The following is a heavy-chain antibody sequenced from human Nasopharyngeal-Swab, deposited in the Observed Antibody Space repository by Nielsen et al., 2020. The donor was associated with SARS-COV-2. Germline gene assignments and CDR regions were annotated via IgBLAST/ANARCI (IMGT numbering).Heavy chain of an antibody. V-gene: IGHV3-7*01. CDR3: ARTKWLRFGYYYGMDV. CDR2: IKQDGSEK. Sequence: WIRQPPGKGLEWVANIKQDGSEKYYVDSVKGRFTISRDNAKNSLYLQMNSLRAEDTAVYYCARTKWLRFGYYYGMDVWGQGTTVTAP. D-gene: IGHD5-12*01. J-gene: IGHJ6*02.